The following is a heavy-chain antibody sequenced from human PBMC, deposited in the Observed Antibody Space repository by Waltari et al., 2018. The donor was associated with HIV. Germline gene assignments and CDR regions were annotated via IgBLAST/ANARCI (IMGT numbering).Heavy chain of an antibody. V-gene: IGHV4-61*02. D-gene: IGHD6-19*01. J-gene: IGHJ5*02. CDR2: VYTSGNP. CDR3: ARVSLAGWFDP. CDR1: GGSISSGSYS. Sequence: QVQLQESGPGLVKPSQTLSLTCTVAGGSISSGSYSWSWIRQPAGKGLAWIGRVYTSGNPNYHPPLKSRITISVDTSKKQISLKMRSVTAADTAVYYCARVSLAGWFDPWGQGTLVTVSS.